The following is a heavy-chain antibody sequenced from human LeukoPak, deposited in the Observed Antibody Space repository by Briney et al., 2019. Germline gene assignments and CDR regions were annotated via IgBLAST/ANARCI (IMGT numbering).Heavy chain of an antibody. J-gene: IGHJ6*03. D-gene: IGHD3-3*01. CDR1: GYTFTSYG. CDR3: ARVPGPGSYDFWSGYGFTHYYYYYYMDV. CDR2: ISAYNGNT. Sequence: ASVKVSCKASGYTFTSYGISWVRQAPGQGLEWMGWISAYNGNTNYAQKLQGRVTMTTDTSTSTAYMELRSLRSDDTAVYYCARVPGPGSYDFWSGYGFTHYYYYYYMDVWGKGTTVTVSS. V-gene: IGHV1-18*01.